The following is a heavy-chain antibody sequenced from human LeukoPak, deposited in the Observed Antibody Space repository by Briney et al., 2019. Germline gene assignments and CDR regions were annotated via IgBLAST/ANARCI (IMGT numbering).Heavy chain of an antibody. Sequence: QPGGSLRLSCAASGFTFSNYWMHWVRQVPGKGLVCVSRINIDGASTSYADSVKGRFTISRDNAKNALYLQMNSLRAADTAVYYCARGSSGWYGIDYWGQGALVNVSS. CDR3: ARGSSGWYGIDY. V-gene: IGHV3-74*01. D-gene: IGHD6-19*01. CDR1: GFTFSNYW. J-gene: IGHJ4*02. CDR2: INIDGAST.